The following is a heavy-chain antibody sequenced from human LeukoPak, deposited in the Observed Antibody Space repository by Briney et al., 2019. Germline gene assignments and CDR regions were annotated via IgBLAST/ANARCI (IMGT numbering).Heavy chain of an antibody. CDR3: ARGYCSSTSCSPGGY. CDR2: FDPKNGGT. Sequence: ASVKVSCKVTGYTLTELSMHWVRQAPGKGLEWMGGFDPKNGGTIYAQKFQGRVTMTEDTSTDTAYMELSSLRSEDTAIYYCARGYCSSTSCSPGGYWGQGTLVTVSS. CDR1: GYTLTELS. V-gene: IGHV1-24*01. J-gene: IGHJ4*02. D-gene: IGHD2-2*01.